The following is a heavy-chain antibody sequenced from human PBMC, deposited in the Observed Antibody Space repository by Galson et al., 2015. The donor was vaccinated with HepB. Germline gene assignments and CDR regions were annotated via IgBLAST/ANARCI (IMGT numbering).Heavy chain of an antibody. J-gene: IGHJ6*02. CDR3: ARAGAAAGTDYYYHGMDV. V-gene: IGHV6-1*01. Sequence: CAISGDSVSSNSAAWNWIRQSPSRGLEWLGRTYYRSKWYNDYAVSVKSRITINPDTSKNQFSLQLNSVTPEDTAVYYCARAGAAAGTDYYYHGMDVWGQGTTVTVSS. CDR1: GDSVSSNSAA. CDR2: TYYRSKWYN. D-gene: IGHD6-13*01.